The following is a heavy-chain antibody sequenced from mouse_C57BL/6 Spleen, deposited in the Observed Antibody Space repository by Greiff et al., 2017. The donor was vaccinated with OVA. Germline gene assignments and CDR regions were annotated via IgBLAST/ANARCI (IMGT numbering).Heavy chain of an antibody. J-gene: IGHJ2*01. V-gene: IGHV1-19*01. CDR2: INPYNGGT. CDR3: ARDYSNLYYFDY. Sequence: VQLKESGPVLVKPGASVKMSCKASGYTFTDYYMNWVKQSHGKSLEWIGVINPYNGGTSYNQKFKGKATLTVDKSSSTAYMELNSLTSEDSAVYYCARDYSNLYYFDYWGQGTTLTVSS. CDR1: GYTFTDYY. D-gene: IGHD2-5*01.